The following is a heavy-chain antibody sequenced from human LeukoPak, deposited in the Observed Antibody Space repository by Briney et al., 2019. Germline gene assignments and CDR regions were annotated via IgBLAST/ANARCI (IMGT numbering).Heavy chain of an antibody. J-gene: IGHJ4*02. Sequence: GGSLRLSCAVSGFTFSSYGMHWVRQAPGKGLEWVAVIWYDGRTKFHADSVKGRFTISRDNFESTLYLQMSSLRVEDTAVYYCAREWGRIAVAGGPGYWGQGTLVTASS. V-gene: IGHV3-33*01. CDR1: GFTFSSYG. CDR3: AREWGRIAVAGGPGY. D-gene: IGHD6-19*01. CDR2: IWYDGRTK.